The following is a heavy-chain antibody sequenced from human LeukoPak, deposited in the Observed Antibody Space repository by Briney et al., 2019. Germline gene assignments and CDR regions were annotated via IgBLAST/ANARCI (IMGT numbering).Heavy chain of an antibody. V-gene: IGHV3-23*01. D-gene: IGHD3-3*01. CDR2: ISGSGGST. Sequence: PGGSLRLSCAASGFTFSSYAVSWVRQAPGKGLEWVSAISGSGGSTYYADSVKGRFTISRDNSKNTLYLQMNSLRAEDTAVYYCARDPEDFWEYGGPDAFDIWGQGTMVTVSS. CDR3: ARDPEDFWEYGGPDAFDI. CDR1: GFTFSSYA. J-gene: IGHJ3*02.